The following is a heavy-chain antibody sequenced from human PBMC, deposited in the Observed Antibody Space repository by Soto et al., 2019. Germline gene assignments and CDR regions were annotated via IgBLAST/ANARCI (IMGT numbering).Heavy chain of an antibody. J-gene: IGHJ6*02. V-gene: IGHV1-69*01. Sequence: QVQLVQSGSEVTKPGSSLKVSCKASGGTFSSYAISWVRQAPGQGLEWMGGIIPISGTANYAQKFQGRVTITADESTSTAYMELSILRSEDTAVYYCARSQGSSTSLEIYDYYYYGMDVWGQGTTVTVSS. CDR3: ARSQGSSTSLEIYDYYYYGMDV. CDR1: GGTFSSYA. D-gene: IGHD2-2*01. CDR2: IIPISGTA.